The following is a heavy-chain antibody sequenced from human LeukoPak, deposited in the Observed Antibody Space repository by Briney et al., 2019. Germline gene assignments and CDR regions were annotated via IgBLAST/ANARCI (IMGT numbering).Heavy chain of an antibody. CDR3: ARVRGDLSIDF. D-gene: IGHD2-21*02. CDR2: INHSGST. CDR1: IESSIGYY. Sequence: PSETLSLTCAVYIESSIGYYRTWIRQPPGKGLEWIGEINHSGSTNYNPSLKRRVTISADTSKNQFSLTLSSVTAADTAMYYCARVRGDLSIDFWGQGNLVTVSS. V-gene: IGHV4-34*01. J-gene: IGHJ4*02.